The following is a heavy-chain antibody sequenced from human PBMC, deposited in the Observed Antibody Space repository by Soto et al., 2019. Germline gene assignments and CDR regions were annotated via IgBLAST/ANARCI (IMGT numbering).Heavy chain of an antibody. CDR2: ISGSGGST. V-gene: IGHV3-23*01. J-gene: IGHJ6*02. CDR3: AKDRRAYYYGMDA. CDR1: GFTFSGYA. Sequence: GGSLRLSCAASGFTFSGYAMSWVRQAPGKGLEWVSAISGSGGSTYYADSVKGRFTISRDNSKNTLYLQMNSLRAEDTAVYYCAKDRRAYYYGMDAWGQGTTVTVSS.